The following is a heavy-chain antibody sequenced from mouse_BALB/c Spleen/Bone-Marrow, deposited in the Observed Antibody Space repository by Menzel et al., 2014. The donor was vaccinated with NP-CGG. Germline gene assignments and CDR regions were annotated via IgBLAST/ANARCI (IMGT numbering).Heavy chain of an antibody. D-gene: IGHD1-1*01. CDR2: IHPGDGDT. CDR1: GYTFTSYW. J-gene: IGHJ4*01. CDR3: ARNYYFGSSWSAMDY. Sequence: QVQLQQSGAELARPGASVKLSCKASGYTFTSYWMQWVKQRPGQGLEWIGTIHPGDGDTRYTQKFKGKATLTADKSSTTAYMQLSSLASEDSAVYYCARNYYFGSSWSAMDYWGQGTSVTVSS. V-gene: IGHV1-87*01.